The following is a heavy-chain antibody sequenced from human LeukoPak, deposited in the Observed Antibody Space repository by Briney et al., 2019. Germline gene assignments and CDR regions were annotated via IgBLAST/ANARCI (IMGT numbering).Heavy chain of an antibody. CDR1: GGSISSGNFY. V-gene: IGHV4-31*03. J-gene: IGHJ6*02. CDR2: IHNSGST. CDR3: ASISHHNCCAMDV. D-gene: IGHD1-14*01. Sequence: PLETLSLTCTVSGGSISSGNFYWSWIRQHPGKGLEWIGYIHNSGSTYYNPSLKSRVTISVDTSKKEFSLNLSSVIAADTAVYFCASISHHNCCAMDVWGQGTTVSVSS.